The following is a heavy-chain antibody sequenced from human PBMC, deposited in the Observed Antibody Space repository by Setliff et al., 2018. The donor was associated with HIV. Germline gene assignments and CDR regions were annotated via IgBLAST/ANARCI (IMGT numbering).Heavy chain of an antibody. V-gene: IGHV3-7*05. CDR3: ARVKVQGFDY. J-gene: IGHJ4*02. Sequence: PGGSLRLSCAASGFTFSNSWMSWVRQAPGKGLEWVANIKQDGSEKFYVDSVKGRFTISKDNAKSSLYLQMNSLRAEDTAVYYCARVKVQGFDYWGQGTLVTVSS. CDR2: IKQDGSEK. CDR1: GFTFSNSW.